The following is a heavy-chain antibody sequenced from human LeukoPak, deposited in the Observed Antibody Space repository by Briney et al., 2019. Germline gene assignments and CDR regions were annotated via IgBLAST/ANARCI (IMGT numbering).Heavy chain of an antibody. CDR3: AKRGCNTWSDFDY. V-gene: IGHV4-59*08. Sequence: SETLSLTCTVSGGSLSTYYWSWIRQPPGKGLEWIGYIYYSGITNYNPSLKSRATISVDTSKNQFSLKLNSVTAADTGVYYCAKRGCNTWSDFDYWGQGTLVTVSS. CDR2: IYYSGIT. CDR1: GGSLSTYY. J-gene: IGHJ4*02. D-gene: IGHD1-1*01.